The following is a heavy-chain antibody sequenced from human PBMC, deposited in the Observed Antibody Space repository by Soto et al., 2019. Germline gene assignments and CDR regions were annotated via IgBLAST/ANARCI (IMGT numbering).Heavy chain of an antibody. Sequence: SETLSLTCSVSGASVSSGSFYWSRIRQPPGKGLEWIGFIYNNETFNYNPSLKSRVTLSVDTSKHQFSLKLSSVTAADTAVYYCERVPLRYSSSHNFDSWGQGALVTVYS. CDR3: ERVPLRYSSSHNFDS. D-gene: IGHD6-19*01. CDR1: GASVSSGSFY. J-gene: IGHJ4*02. CDR2: IYNNETF. V-gene: IGHV4-61*01.